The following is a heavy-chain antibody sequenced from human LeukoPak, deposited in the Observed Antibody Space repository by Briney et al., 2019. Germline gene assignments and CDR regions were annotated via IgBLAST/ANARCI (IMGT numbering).Heavy chain of an antibody. V-gene: IGHV3-7*01. D-gene: IGHD1-26*01. CDR1: GFTFSNYW. J-gene: IGHJ4*02. Sequence: GGSLRLSCAASGFTFSNYWMTWVRQAPGKGLEWVANIKQDASEKYYVDSVKGRFTISRDNAKNSLYLQVNSLRVEDTAVYYCVRDTGGSGSYPVYWGQGTLVTVSS. CDR3: VRDTGGSGSYPVY. CDR2: IKQDASEK.